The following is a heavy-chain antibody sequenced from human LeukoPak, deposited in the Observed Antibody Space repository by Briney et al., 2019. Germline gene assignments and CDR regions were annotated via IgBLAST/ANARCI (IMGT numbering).Heavy chain of an antibody. D-gene: IGHD6-13*01. Sequence: GGSLRLSCATPGFNFDDYAIHWVRQVPGKGLEWVAGISGNSGSIGYADSVKGRFTISRDNAKNSLYLQMNSLRVEDTALYYCAKDREYSSSWDNGLDPWGQGTLVTVSS. CDR2: ISGNSGSI. V-gene: IGHV3-9*01. CDR3: AKDREYSSSWDNGLDP. J-gene: IGHJ5*02. CDR1: GFNFDDYA.